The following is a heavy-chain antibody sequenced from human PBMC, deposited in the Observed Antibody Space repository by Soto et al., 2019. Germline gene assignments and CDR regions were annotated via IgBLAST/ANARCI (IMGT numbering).Heavy chain of an antibody. Sequence: QVQLQESGPGLVKPSQTLSLTCTVSGGSISSGDYYWNWIRQPPGKGLEWIGYIYYSGSSYYHPSLKSRVTTSVDTSKNQFALKLSFVTAADTAVYYCVRGRYCSSTSCNWGLDWFDPWGQGTLVIVSS. D-gene: IGHD2-2*01. CDR1: GGSISSGDYY. CDR2: IYYSGSS. J-gene: IGHJ5*02. CDR3: VRGRYCSSTSCNWGLDWFDP. V-gene: IGHV4-30-4*01.